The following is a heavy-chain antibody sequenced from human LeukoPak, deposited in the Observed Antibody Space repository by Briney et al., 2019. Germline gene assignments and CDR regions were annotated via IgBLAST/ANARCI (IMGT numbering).Heavy chain of an antibody. Sequence: GGSLRLSCAASGFTFSTYSMTWVRQAPGKGLEWVSSIASSSSYIYYADSVKGRFTISRDNAKSSLYLQMNSLRAEDTALYYCARHRTASDYWGQGTLVTVSS. V-gene: IGHV3-21*01. J-gene: IGHJ4*02. D-gene: IGHD3-16*02. CDR2: IASSSSYI. CDR1: GFTFSTYS. CDR3: ARHRTASDY.